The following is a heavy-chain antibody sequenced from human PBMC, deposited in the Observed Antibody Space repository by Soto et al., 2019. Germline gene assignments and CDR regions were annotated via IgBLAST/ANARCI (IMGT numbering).Heavy chain of an antibody. CDR2: VSHDGRNT. D-gene: IGHD6-19*01. CDR1: GFTFSEYA. Sequence: VQLVESGGGVVQPGRTLRLSCAASGFTFSEYAMHWVRQAPGKALEWVAVVSHDGRNTHYADSVKGRFTISRDSSKNTVSLEMTSLRAEVTAVYYCAKGGRQWLVTSDFNYWGQGALVTVSS. V-gene: IGHV3-30*18. CDR3: AKGGRQWLVTSDFNY. J-gene: IGHJ4*02.